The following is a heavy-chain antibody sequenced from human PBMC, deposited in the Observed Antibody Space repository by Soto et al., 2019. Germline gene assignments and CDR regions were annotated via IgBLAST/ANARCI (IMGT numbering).Heavy chain of an antibody. V-gene: IGHV4-59*02. CDR2: IFHSGSS. D-gene: IGHD3-3*01. CDR1: GGSVTVFY. J-gene: IGHJ4*02. CDR3: VRTLGLRVAHTDY. Sequence: SETLSLTCTVSGGSVTVFYWSWIRQPPGKRLEWIGYIFHSGSSNYNPSLKSRVTISVDTSKSQGSLRLTSVTAAETAVYYCVRTLGLRVAHTDYRGRAILVT.